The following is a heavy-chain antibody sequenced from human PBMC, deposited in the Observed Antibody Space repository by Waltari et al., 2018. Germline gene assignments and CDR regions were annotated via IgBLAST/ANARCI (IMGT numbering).Heavy chain of an antibody. D-gene: IGHD6-6*01. J-gene: IGHJ4*02. CDR2: IRYDGSNK. Sequence: QVQLVESGGGVVQPGGSLRLSCAASGFTFSSYGMHWVRQAPGKGLEWVAFIRYDGSNKYYADSVKGRFTISRDNSKNTLYLQMNSLRAEDTAVYYCAKDRDSSSSFFDYRGQGTLVTVSS. CDR1: GFTFSSYG. CDR3: AKDRDSSSSFFDY. V-gene: IGHV3-30*02.